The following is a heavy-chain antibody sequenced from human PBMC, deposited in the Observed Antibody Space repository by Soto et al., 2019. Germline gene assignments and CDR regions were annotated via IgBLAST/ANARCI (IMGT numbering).Heavy chain of an antibody. D-gene: IGHD5-12*01. J-gene: IGHJ6*02. CDR2: ISTYNGDT. CDR1: GYTFTRSG. V-gene: IGHV1-18*01. CDR3: AREGVAPYYYYGMDV. Sequence: QVQLVQSGAEVKKPGASVKVSCKASGYTFTRSGISWVRQAPGQGLAWMGWISTYNGDTNYAQTFQGRGTMTTDTSTSTVHMEVRSLRSDDTAVYYCAREGVAPYYYYGMDVWGQGTPVTVSS.